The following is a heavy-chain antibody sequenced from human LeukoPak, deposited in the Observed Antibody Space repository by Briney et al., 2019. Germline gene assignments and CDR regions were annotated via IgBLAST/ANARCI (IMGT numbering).Heavy chain of an antibody. J-gene: IGHJ4*02. V-gene: IGHV4-61*02. D-gene: IGHD3-22*01. Sequence: PSETLSLTCTVSGGSISSGSYYWSWIRQPAGKGLEWIGRIYTSGSTNYNPSLKSRVTISVDTSKNQFSLKLSSVTAADTAVYYCARGWVYYDSSGYYTYYFDYWGQGTLDTVSS. CDR1: GGSISSGSYY. CDR2: IYTSGST. CDR3: ARGWVYYDSSGYYTYYFDY.